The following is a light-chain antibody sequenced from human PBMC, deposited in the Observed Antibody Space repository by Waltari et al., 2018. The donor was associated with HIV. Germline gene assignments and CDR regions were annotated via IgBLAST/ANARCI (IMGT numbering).Light chain of an antibody. V-gene: IGLV2-14*01. CDR3: SSISGGTLV. Sequence: QSALTQPASMSGSPVQSITISCIRLDSHPDTFYSFSWYQHHPGNAPKLVIYDASSRPAGISSRFSGSQSGNTAFLTISGLQAEDEADFYCSSISGGTLVFGGGTTVTVL. CDR2: DAS. CDR1: DSHPDTFYS. J-gene: IGLJ1*01.